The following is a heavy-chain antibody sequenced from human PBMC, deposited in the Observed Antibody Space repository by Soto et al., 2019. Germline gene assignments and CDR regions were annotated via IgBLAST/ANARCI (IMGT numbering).Heavy chain of an antibody. J-gene: IGHJ4*02. CDR3: AAGTGRTDLDY. V-gene: IGHV3-15*07. Sequence: GGSLRLSCAASGFTFSNAWMNWVRQAPGKGLEWVGRLKSKSDGGTTDYAAPVKGRFTISRDDSGNTVYLQMNSLKTEDTAVYYCAAGTGRTDLDYWGQGTLVTVSS. D-gene: IGHD2-2*01. CDR1: GFTFSNAW. CDR2: LKSKSDGGTT.